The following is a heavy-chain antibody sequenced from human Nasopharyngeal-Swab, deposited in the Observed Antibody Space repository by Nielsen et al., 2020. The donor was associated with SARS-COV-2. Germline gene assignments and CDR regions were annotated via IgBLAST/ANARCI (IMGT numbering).Heavy chain of an antibody. V-gene: IGHV4-31*03. CDR2: IYYSGST. CDR1: GGSISSGGYY. Sequence: LRLSCTFSGGSISSGGYYWSWIRQHPGKGLEWIGYIYYSGSTNYNPSLKSRVTISVDTSKNQFSLKLSSVTAADTAVYYCAGTTVTTGDWFDPWGQGTLVTVSS. J-gene: IGHJ5*02. CDR3: AGTTVTTGDWFDP. D-gene: IGHD4-17*01.